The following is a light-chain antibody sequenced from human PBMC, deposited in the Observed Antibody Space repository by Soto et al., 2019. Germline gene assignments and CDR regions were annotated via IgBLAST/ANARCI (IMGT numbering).Light chain of an antibody. Sequence: QPVLTQSPSASASLGASVKLTCTLSSGHSNYAIAWHQQQPEKGPQYLMKLNSDGSHSKGDGIPDRFSGTSSGAARYLTISSLQSEDEADYYCQTWGTGIQVFGTGTKLTVL. CDR3: QTWGTGIQV. CDR1: SGHSNYA. J-gene: IGLJ1*01. V-gene: IGLV4-69*01. CDR2: LNSDGSH.